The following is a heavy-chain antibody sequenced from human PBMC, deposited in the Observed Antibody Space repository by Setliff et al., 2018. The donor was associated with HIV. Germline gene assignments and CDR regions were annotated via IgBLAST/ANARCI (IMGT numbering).Heavy chain of an antibody. CDR1: GDSMSTSY. D-gene: IGHD1-26*01. J-gene: IGHJ5*02. V-gene: IGHV4-4*07. CDR2: IHSNGNT. Sequence: PSETLSLTCIVSGDSMSTSYWSWIRQPAGKGLEWLGRIHSNGNTNFNPSLKSRINMSVDMSKNQVSMKLTSVTAADTALYYCARGRKAVGDWFDPWGQGIQVTVSS. CDR3: ARGRKAVGDWFDP.